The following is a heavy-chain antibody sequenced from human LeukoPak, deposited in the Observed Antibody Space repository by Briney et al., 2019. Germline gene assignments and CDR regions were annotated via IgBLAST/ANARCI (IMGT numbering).Heavy chain of an antibody. V-gene: IGHV3-48*01. D-gene: IGHD1-1*01. J-gene: IGHJ4*02. Sequence: GGSLRLSCEGSGFNFSSYSMNWVRQAPGKGLEWVSFITGSSRAIYYADSVKGRFIISRDNAKNSVYLQMNSLRAEDTAVYYCAREVQLERLGFGKEGSAFDYWGQGTLVTVSS. CDR2: ITGSSRAI. CDR3: AREVQLERLGFGKEGSAFDY. CDR1: GFNFSSYS.